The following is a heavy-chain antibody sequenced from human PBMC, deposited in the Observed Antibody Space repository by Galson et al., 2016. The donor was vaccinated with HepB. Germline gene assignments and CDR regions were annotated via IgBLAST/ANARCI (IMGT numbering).Heavy chain of an antibody. Sequence: QSGAEVKKPGESLKISCATSGYTFTDYWIGWVRQLPGKGLEWMGITYPRASDTRYSPSFHGQVTISADKSISTLYLRWSSLKASDTAMYYCARVMGQWLPYFWGQGTLVTVAS. CDR1: GYTFTDYW. D-gene: IGHD6-19*01. V-gene: IGHV5-51*01. CDR2: TYPRASDT. J-gene: IGHJ4*02. CDR3: ARVMGQWLPYF.